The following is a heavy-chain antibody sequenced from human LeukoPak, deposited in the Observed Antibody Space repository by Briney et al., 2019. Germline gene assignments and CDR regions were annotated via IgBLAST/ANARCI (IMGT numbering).Heavy chain of an antibody. D-gene: IGHD6-6*01. CDR1: GGTFSSYA. V-gene: IGHV1-69*13. CDR3: ARSIAIAARLGFDY. Sequence: GASVKVSCKASGGTFSSYAISWVRQAPGRGLEWMGGIIPIFGTANYAQKFQGRVTITADESTSTAYMELSSLRSEDTAVYYCARSIAIAARLGFDYWGQGTLVTVSS. J-gene: IGHJ4*02. CDR2: IIPIFGTA.